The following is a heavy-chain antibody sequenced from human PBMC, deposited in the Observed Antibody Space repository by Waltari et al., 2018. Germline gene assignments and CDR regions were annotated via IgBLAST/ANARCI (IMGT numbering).Heavy chain of an antibody. D-gene: IGHD6-19*01. CDR2: IYHSGST. CDR1: GYSISSGYY. J-gene: IGHJ5*02. V-gene: IGHV4-38-2*02. CDR3: ARDPYSSGWYDNWFDP. Sequence: QVQLQESGPGLVKPSETLSLTCAVSGYSISSGYYWGWIRQPPGKGLEWIGSIYHSGSTYYNPSLKSRVTISVDTSKNQFSLKLSYVTAADTAVYYCARDPYSSGWYDNWFDPWGQGTLVTVSS.